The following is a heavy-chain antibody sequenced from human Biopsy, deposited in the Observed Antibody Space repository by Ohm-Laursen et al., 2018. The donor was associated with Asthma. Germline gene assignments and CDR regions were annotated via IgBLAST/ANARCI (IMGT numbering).Heavy chain of an antibody. D-gene: IGHD3-22*01. Sequence: SQTLSLTCTVSYVSITSGGYYCTSIRQHPEKGLEWIGFIYYRGSTYSNPSLKRRVSISIDTSKNQFSLKMSSVTAADTAVYYCARAQDYYDSRGYYRSFDYWGQGTLVTVSS. CDR3: ARAQDYYDSRGYYRSFDY. CDR2: IYYRGST. J-gene: IGHJ4*02. V-gene: IGHV4-31*03. CDR1: YVSITSGGYY.